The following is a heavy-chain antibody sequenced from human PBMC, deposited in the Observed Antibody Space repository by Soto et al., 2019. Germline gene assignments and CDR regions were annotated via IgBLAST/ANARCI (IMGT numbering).Heavy chain of an antibody. V-gene: IGHV3-23*01. D-gene: IGHD4-17*01. CDR2: ISGSGDAT. J-gene: IGHJ3*02. CDR1: GFTFSTYA. CDR3: AHPRGYGVFDAYDI. Sequence: PAGSLRLSCAASGFTFSTYAMNWVRQAPGKGLQWVSAISGSGDATYYADYVKGRFTISRDNSINRLYLQMNSLRIEDTAVYYCAHPRGYGVFDAYDIWGQGTMVTVSS.